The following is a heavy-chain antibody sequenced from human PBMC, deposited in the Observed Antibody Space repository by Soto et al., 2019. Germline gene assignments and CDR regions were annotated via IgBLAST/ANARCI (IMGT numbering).Heavy chain of an antibody. D-gene: IGHD6-19*01. V-gene: IGHV3-30*18. CDR2: ISYDGSNK. Sequence: GGSLRLSCAASGFTFSSFGMHWVRQAPGKGLEWVALISYDGSNKYYADSVKGRLTISRDKSKNTLYLQMNSLRAEDTAVYYCAKDRGWSSADLDYWGQGTLVTVSS. CDR3: AKDRGWSSADLDY. J-gene: IGHJ4*02. CDR1: GFTFSSFG.